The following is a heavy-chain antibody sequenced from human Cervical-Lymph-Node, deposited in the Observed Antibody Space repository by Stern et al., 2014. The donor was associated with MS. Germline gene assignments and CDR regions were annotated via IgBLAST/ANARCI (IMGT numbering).Heavy chain of an antibody. V-gene: IGHV1-8*01. CDR2: MNPYSGNA. CDR1: GYTFTSYD. J-gene: IGHJ4*02. CDR3: ARGRELLSLDY. Sequence: VQLVESGAEVKKPGASVKVSCKASGYTFTSYDINWVRQGTGQGLEWMGWMNPYSGNAVYAQKFQGRVTMTRDTSTSTAYLELTSLRSEDKAVFYCARGRELLSLDYWGQGTLVTVSS. D-gene: IGHD1-26*01.